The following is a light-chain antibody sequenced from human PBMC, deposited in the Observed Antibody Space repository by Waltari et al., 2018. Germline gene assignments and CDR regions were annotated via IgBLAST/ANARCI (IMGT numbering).Light chain of an antibody. J-gene: IGLJ3*02. Sequence: SALTQPASVSGSRGQSITIPCTGSSSDIGSYNVVSWYQHPPCTAPKLLIHGVNNRPSVVSNRFSVSNSGNTASLTISGLQAEDEADYYCSSYAGSVVFGGGTKLTVL. CDR1: SSDIGSYNV. CDR3: SSYAGSVV. V-gene: IGLV2-23*02. CDR2: GVN.